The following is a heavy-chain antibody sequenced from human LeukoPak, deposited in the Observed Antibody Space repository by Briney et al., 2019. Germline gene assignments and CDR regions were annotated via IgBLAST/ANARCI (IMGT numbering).Heavy chain of an antibody. CDR1: GYTFTDCY. D-gene: IGHD5-18*01. V-gene: IGHV1-2*02. CDR3: AREPGSYGYFRSMDV. CDR2: INSKSGGT. J-gene: IGHJ6*02. Sequence: ASVKVSCKTSGYTFTDCYMHWVRQAPGQGLEWMGWINSKSGGTNYLQKFQGRVSMTRDTSITTTYMELSGLRSDDTAVYYCAREPGSYGYFRSMDVWGQGTTVTVSS.